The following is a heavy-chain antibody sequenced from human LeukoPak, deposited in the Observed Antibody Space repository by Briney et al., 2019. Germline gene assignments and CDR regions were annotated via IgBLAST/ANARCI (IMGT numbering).Heavy chain of an antibody. D-gene: IGHD2-8*01. CDR1: GFTFSNYA. CDR3: ASGYCTNDVCYTGRFDY. J-gene: IGHJ4*02. Sequence: PGGSLRLSCAASGFTFSNYAMHWVRQAPGKGLEWVAVISYNGSSKYYADSVKGRFTISRDNSKNTVYLQMNSLRAEDSAVYYCASGYCTNDVCYTGRFDYWGQGTLVTVSS. V-gene: IGHV3-30-3*01. CDR2: ISYNGSSK.